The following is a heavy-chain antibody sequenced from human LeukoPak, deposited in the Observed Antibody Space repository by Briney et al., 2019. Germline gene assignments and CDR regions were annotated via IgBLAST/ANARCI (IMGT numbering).Heavy chain of an antibody. Sequence: GGSLRLSCAAAGFTFRTYEMNWVPQAPAKGLEWVSYISASGDKIYYADSVRGRFTTSRDNAKNSLSLQMNSLRVEDTAVYYCAREGQPGYGLDFWGQGSLVTVS. CDR2: ISASGDKI. J-gene: IGHJ4*02. V-gene: IGHV3-48*03. CDR3: AREGQPGYGLDF. D-gene: IGHD5-12*01. CDR1: GFTFRTYE.